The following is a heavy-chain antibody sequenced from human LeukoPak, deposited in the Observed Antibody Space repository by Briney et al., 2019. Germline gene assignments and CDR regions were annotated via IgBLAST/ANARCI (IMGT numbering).Heavy chain of an antibody. V-gene: IGHV3-7*01. CDR3: ARGILSGPAAIRGWFDP. D-gene: IGHD2-2*02. CDR2: IKQDGSEK. CDR1: GFTFSSYW. J-gene: IGHJ5*02. Sequence: GGSLRLSCAASGFTFSSYWMSWVRQAPGKGLEWVANIKQDGSEKYYVDSVKGRFTISRDNAKNSLYLQMNSLRAEDTAVYYCARGILSGPAAIRGWFDPWGQGTLVTVSS.